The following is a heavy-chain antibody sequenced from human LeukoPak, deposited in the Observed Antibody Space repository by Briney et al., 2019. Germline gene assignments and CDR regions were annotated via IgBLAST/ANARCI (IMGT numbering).Heavy chain of an antibody. J-gene: IGHJ4*02. CDR2: ISYDGSNK. D-gene: IGHD3-10*01. CDR1: GFTFSSYA. Sequence: GGSLRLSCAASGFTFSSYAMHWVRQAPGKGLEWVAVISYDGSNKYYADSVKGRFTISRDNSKNTLYLQMNSLRAEDTAVYYCATRTMVRGARDYWGQGTLVTVSS. CDR3: ATRTMVRGARDY. V-gene: IGHV3-30-3*01.